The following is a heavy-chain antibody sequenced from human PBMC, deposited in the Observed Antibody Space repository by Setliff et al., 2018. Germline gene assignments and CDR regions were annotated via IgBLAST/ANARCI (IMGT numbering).Heavy chain of an antibody. V-gene: IGHV4-59*08. Sequence: SETLSLTCTVSGASISSYYWSWIRQPPGKGLEWIGYIYYGGTTNYNPSLKSRVSISIDTSKSQFSLNLSSVTAADTAVYYCARIAYGGTHYWGQGTLVT. CDR1: GASISSYY. J-gene: IGHJ4*02. D-gene: IGHD2-15*01. CDR3: ARIAYGGTHY. CDR2: IYYGGTT.